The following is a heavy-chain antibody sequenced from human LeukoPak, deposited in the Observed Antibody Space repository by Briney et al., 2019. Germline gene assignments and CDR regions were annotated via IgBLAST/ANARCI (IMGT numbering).Heavy chain of an antibody. Sequence: SVKLSSKASGSTFTSYGISSVRQSPGQGLGWRGWISAYNSNTNYAQKLQRRLTMTTDTSTSTAYMELRSLRSDVSAVYYCARTPRFGEPWFDPWGQGTLVSVSS. V-gene: IGHV1-18*01. CDR1: GSTFTSYG. CDR3: ARTPRFGEPWFDP. D-gene: IGHD3-10*01. J-gene: IGHJ5*02. CDR2: ISAYNSNT.